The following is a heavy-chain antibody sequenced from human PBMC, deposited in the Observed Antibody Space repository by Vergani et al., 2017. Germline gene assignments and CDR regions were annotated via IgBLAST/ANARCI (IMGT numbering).Heavy chain of an antibody. D-gene: IGHD2-21*02. CDR2: IYYSGST. J-gene: IGHJ3*02. Sequence: QVQLQESGPGLVKPSETLSLTCTVSGGSISSYYWSWIRQPPGKGLEWIGYIYYSGSTNYNPSLKSRVTISVDTSKNQFSLKLSSVTAADTAVYYCARNPYCGADCYSDAFDNWGQGTMVTVSS. CDR3: ARNPYCGADCYSDAFDN. CDR1: GGSISSYY. V-gene: IGHV4-59*01.